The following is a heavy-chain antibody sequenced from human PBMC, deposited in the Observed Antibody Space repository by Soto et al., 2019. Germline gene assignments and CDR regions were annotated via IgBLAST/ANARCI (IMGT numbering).Heavy chain of an antibody. CDR2: IIPLFGTT. CDR3: ARGAGSSWYLWFDP. J-gene: IGHJ5*02. D-gene: IGHD6-13*01. V-gene: IGHV1-69*01. Sequence: QVQLVQSGAEVKKPGSSVKVSCKASGGTFNSSAITWVRQAPGQGLEWMGGIIPLFGTTNYAQKFRGRITVSADESTSTAYMELNSLRSEDTAMYYCARGAGSSWYLWFDPWGQGTLVTVSS. CDR1: GGTFNSSA.